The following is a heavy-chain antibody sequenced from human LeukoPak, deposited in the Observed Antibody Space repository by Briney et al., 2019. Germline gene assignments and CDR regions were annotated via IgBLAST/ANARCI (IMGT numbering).Heavy chain of an antibody. J-gene: IGHJ5*02. Sequence: ASVRVSCKASGYTFTSYAMHWVRQAPGQRLEWMGWINAGNGNTKYSQKFQGRVTITRDTSASTAYMELSSLGSEDTAVYYCASQAYCGGDCYSPWVWFDPWGQGTLVTVSS. CDR1: GYTFTSYA. CDR2: INAGNGNT. CDR3: ASQAYCGGDCYSPWVWFDP. V-gene: IGHV1-3*01. D-gene: IGHD2-21*02.